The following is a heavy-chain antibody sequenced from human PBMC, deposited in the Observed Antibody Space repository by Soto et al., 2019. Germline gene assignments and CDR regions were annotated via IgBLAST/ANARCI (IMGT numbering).Heavy chain of an antibody. D-gene: IGHD3-10*01. CDR1: GFTFNSYW. CDR3: ARATGADKEDY. Sequence: EVQLVESGGGLVQPGGSLRLSCAASGFTFNSYWMSWVRQAPGKGLEWVANIKEDGSERYYLDSVKGRFTISRDNAKNSLYLPMDSLRAEDTAVYYCARATGADKEDYWGQGTLVTVSS. CDR2: IKEDGSER. V-gene: IGHV3-7*04. J-gene: IGHJ4*02.